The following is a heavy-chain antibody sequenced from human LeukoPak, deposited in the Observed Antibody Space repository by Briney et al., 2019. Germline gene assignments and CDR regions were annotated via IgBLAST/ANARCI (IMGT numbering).Heavy chain of an antibody. J-gene: IGHJ6*02. D-gene: IGHD3-16*02. CDR1: GFTFSNYI. CDR3: ARDYDYVWGSYRYTGYYGMDV. CDR2: ISYDGSNK. Sequence: GGSLRLSCAASGFTFSNYIMHWVRQAPGKGLEWVAVISYDGSNKYYADSVEGRFTISRDNAKNSLYLQMNSLRAEDTAVYYCARDYDYVWGSYRYTGYYGMDVWGQGTTVTVSS. V-gene: IGHV3-30-3*01.